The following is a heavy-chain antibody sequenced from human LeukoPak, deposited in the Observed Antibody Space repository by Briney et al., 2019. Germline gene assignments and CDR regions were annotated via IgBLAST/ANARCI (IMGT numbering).Heavy chain of an antibody. D-gene: IGHD1-14*01. CDR1: GFPFSSCG. V-gene: IGHV3-21*01. J-gene: IGHJ4*02. Sequence: GGSLRLSCAASGFPFSSCGFNWVRQAPGKGLEWVSSIGPTGTDRYYADSVRGRFTISRDNAKNSMYLQMDSLRDEDTAVYYCATETIGRHYDYWGQGTLLTVSS. CDR3: ATETIGRHYDY. CDR2: IGPTGTDR.